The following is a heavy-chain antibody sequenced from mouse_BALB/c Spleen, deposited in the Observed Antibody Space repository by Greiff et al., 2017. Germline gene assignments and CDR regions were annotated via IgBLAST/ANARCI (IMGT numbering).Heavy chain of an antibody. V-gene: IGHV1S81*02. CDR3: ARGPGSSWFAY. J-gene: IGHJ3*01. Sequence: QVQLKQPGAELVKPGASVKLSCKASGYTFTSYWMHWVKQRPGQGLEWIGEINPSNGRTNYNEKFKSKATLTVDKSSSTAYMQLSSLTSEDSAVYYCARGPGSSWFAYWGQGTLVTVSA. CDR1: GYTFTSYW. D-gene: IGHD1-1*01. CDR2: INPSNGRT.